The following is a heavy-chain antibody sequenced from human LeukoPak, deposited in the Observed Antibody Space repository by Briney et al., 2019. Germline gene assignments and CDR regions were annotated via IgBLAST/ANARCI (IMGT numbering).Heavy chain of an antibody. V-gene: IGHV1-18*01. CDR1: GYTFTSYG. Sequence: GSSVKVSCKASGYTFTSYGISWVRQAPGQGLEWMGWISAYNGNTNYAQKLQGRVTMTTDTSTSTAYMELRSLRSDDTAVYYCARGGYDFWSGYASGYYGMDVWGQGTTVTVSS. CDR2: ISAYNGNT. J-gene: IGHJ6*02. CDR3: ARGGYDFWSGYASGYYGMDV. D-gene: IGHD3-3*01.